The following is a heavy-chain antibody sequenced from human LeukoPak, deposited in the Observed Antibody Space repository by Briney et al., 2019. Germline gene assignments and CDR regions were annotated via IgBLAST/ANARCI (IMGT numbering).Heavy chain of an antibody. V-gene: IGHV4-4*09. J-gene: IGHJ4*02. CDR2: IYTSGST. CDR3: ARRDSSSAVDY. Sequence: PSETLSLTCTVSGGSISSYYWSWIRQPPGKGLEWIGHIYTSGSTNYNPSLKSRVTISVDTSKNQFSLKLSSVTAADTAVYYCARRDSSSAVDYWGQGTLVTVSS. D-gene: IGHD6-6*01. CDR1: GGSISSYY.